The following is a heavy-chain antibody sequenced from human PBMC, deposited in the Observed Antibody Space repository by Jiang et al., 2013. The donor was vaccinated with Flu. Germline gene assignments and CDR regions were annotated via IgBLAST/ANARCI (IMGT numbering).Heavy chain of an antibody. V-gene: IGHV2-70*11. CDR1: GFSLTTSGMC. CDR2: IDWVDDK. Sequence: KPTQTLTLTCTFSGFSLTTSGMCVSWIRQPPGKALEWLARIDWVDDKYYSTSLKTRLTISKDTSKNQVVLTMTNMDPVDTATYYCARNRYYYDSSGYNTFDYWGQGTLVTVSS. J-gene: IGHJ4*02. CDR3: ARNRYYYDSSGYNTFDY. D-gene: IGHD3-22*01.